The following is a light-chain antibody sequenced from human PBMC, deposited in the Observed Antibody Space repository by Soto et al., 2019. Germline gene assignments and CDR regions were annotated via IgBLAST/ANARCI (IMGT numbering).Light chain of an antibody. CDR2: GNS. CDR1: SSKIGAGYD. V-gene: IGLV1-40*01. J-gene: IGLJ2*01. Sequence: QSVLTQPPSVSGAPGQRVTISCTGSSSKIGAGYDVHWYQQLPGTAPKLLIYGNSNRPSGVPDRFSGSKSGTSASLAITGLQAEDEADYYCQSYDSSLSGVVCGGGTKLTVL. CDR3: QSYDSSLSGVV.